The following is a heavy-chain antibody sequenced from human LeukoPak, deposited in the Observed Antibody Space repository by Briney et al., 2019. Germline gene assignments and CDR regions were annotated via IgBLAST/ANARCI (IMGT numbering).Heavy chain of an antibody. Sequence: ASVKVSCKASGGTFSSYAISWVRQAPGQGLEWKGGIIPIFGTANYAQKFQGRVTITTDESTSTAYMELSSLRSEDTAVYYCARGGRDGPYYFDYWGQGTLVTVSS. J-gene: IGHJ4*02. V-gene: IGHV1-69*05. D-gene: IGHD5-24*01. CDR2: IIPIFGTA. CDR3: ARGGRDGPYYFDY. CDR1: GGTFSSYA.